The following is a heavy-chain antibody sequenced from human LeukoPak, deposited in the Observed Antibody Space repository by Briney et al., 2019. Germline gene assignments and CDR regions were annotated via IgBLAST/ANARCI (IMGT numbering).Heavy chain of an antibody. CDR1: GLTFSSYA. CDR2: ISGSGGST. Sequence: GGSLRLSCAASGLTFSSYAMSWVRQAPGKGLEWVSAISGSGGSTYYADSVKGRFTISRDNSKNTLYLQMNSLRAEDTAVYYCANDQHSSSWYPGFQHWGQGTLVTVSS. D-gene: IGHD6-13*01. CDR3: ANDQHSSSWYPGFQH. V-gene: IGHV3-23*01. J-gene: IGHJ1*01.